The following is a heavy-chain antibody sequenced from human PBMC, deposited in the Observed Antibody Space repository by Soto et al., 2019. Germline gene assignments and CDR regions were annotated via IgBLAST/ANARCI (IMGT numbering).Heavy chain of an antibody. J-gene: IGHJ4*02. CDR2: VSPDGGGT. Sequence: EAQLVDSGEGLVQPGGSLRLSCEASGFSFSSYWMLWVRQDPGKGLLWVARVSPDGGGTSYADSVKGRFTIFRDNAKNTVDLQMNSLRVEDTAVYFCARGRWELLPSDWGQGTLVTVSS. CDR3: ARGRWELLPSD. V-gene: IGHV3-74*01. CDR1: GFSFSSYW. D-gene: IGHD1-26*01.